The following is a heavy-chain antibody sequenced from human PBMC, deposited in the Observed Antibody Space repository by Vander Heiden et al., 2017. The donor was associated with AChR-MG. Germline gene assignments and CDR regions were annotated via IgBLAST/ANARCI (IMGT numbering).Heavy chain of an antibody. D-gene: IGHD1-1*01. CDR3: ARDRDGYKWNWGFFDY. V-gene: IGHV1-69*01. Sequence: QLQLVQSGADVKKPGSSVKVSCKASGATFSSHAIRWVRQAPGQGLELMGGIIPIFGTANYAQKFQGRVTITADESTSTAYMELSSLRSEDTAVYYCARDRDGYKWNWGFFDYWGQGTLVTVSS. CDR1: GATFSSHA. J-gene: IGHJ4*02. CDR2: IIPIFGTA.